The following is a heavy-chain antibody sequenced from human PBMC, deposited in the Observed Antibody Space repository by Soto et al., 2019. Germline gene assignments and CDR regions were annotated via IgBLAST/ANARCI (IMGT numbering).Heavy chain of an antibody. D-gene: IGHD4-4*01. J-gene: IGHJ2*01. CDR2: ISGSGGST. V-gene: IGHV3-23*01. CDR3: AKCNSNYEWYFDL. CDR1: GFTFSSYA. Sequence: EVQLLESGGGLVQPGGSLRLSCAASGFTFSSYAMSWVRQAPGKGLVWVSAISGSGGSTYYADSVKGRFTISRANSKNTLYLQMNSMRAEDTAVYYCAKCNSNYEWYFDLWGRGTLVTVSS.